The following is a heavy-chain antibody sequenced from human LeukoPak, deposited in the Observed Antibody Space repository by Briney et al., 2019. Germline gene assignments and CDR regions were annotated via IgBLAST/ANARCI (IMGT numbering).Heavy chain of an antibody. V-gene: IGHV1-24*01. D-gene: IGHD3-10*01. CDR3: ATDTHYYGSGSFDY. Sequence: ASVKVYCKVSGYTLTELSMHWVRQAPGKGLEWMGGFDPEDGETIYAQKFQGRVTMTEDTSTDTAYMKLSSLRSEDTAVYYCATDTHYYGSGSFDYWGQGTLVTVSS. J-gene: IGHJ4*02. CDR1: GYTLTELS. CDR2: FDPEDGET.